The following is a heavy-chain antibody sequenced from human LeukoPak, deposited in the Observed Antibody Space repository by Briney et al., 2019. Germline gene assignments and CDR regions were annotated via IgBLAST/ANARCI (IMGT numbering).Heavy chain of an antibody. J-gene: IGHJ6*02. Sequence: GGPLRLPCTASGFTFSAYWMLWVRQAPGEGLAWASRINSDGSSKTYADSGRGPFTISKDNDKNTLYMQMNRLRVEDTAVYYYGRGNYDGMDVWGQGTTVTVSS. CDR1: GFTFSAYW. CDR3: GRGNYDGMDV. CDR2: INSDGSSK. V-gene: IGHV3-74*01. D-gene: IGHD3-16*01.